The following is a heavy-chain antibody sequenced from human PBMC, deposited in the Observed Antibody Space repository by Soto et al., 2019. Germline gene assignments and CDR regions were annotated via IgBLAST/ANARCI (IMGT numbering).Heavy chain of an antibody. D-gene: IGHD2-15*01. CDR1: GFTFSSYA. Sequence: GGSLRLSCAASGFTFSSYAMSWVRQAPGKGLEWVSAISGSGGSTYYADSVKGRFTISRDNSKNTLYLLMNSLRAEDTAVYYCAKDPTYCSGGSCFFVDYWGQGTLVTVSS. J-gene: IGHJ4*02. CDR3: AKDPTYCSGGSCFFVDY. CDR2: ISGSGGST. V-gene: IGHV3-23*01.